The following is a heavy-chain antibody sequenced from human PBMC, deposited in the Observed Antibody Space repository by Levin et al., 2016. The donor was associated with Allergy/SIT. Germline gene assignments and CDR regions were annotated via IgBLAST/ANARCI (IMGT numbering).Heavy chain of an antibody. CDR2: ISGSGGST. V-gene: IGHV3-23*01. D-gene: IGHD3-3*01. CDR1: GFTFRDYA. CDR3: AKDVGVVLFDH. Sequence: GESLKISCAASGFTFRDYAMSWVRQAPGKGLEWVSTISGSGGSTHYADSVRGRFTISRDNSKNTLYLQMNSLTAEDTAVYYCAKDVGVVLFDHWGQGTLVTVSS. J-gene: IGHJ4*02.